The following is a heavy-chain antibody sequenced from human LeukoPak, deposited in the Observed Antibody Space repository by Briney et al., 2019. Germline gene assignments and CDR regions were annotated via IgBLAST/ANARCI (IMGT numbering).Heavy chain of an antibody. J-gene: IGHJ6*02. D-gene: IGHD3-16*01. CDR1: GFTFSSYS. CDR3: AKDWGQGGYYYAMDV. Sequence: WGSLRRYCAASGFTFSSYSMNWVRPAPGQGLEGVSYISCSSATTYYAVSVKGRFTISRDTAKTSLYLQMNSLQDEDAAVYSCAKDWGQGGYYYAMDVWGQVTTVTVSS. CDR2: ISCSSATT. V-gene: IGHV3-48*02.